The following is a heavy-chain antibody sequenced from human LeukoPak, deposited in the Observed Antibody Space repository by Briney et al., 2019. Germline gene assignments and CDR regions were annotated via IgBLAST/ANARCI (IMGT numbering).Heavy chain of an antibody. CDR3: ARGRGTEILD. CDR1: GFTFSSYA. V-gene: IGHV3-30*04. CDR2: ISYDGSNK. Sequence: GSLRLSCAASGFTFSSYAMHWVRQAPGKGLVWVAVISYDGSNKYYADSVKGRFTISRDNSKNTLYLQMNSLRAEDKAVYYCARGRGTEILDWGQGTLVTVSS. D-gene: IGHD1-14*01. J-gene: IGHJ4*02.